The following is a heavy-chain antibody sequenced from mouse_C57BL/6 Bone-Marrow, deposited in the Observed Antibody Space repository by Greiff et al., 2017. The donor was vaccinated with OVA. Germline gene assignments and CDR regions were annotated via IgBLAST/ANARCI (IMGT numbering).Heavy chain of an antibody. Sequence: EVKLVESGPGLVKPSQSLSLTCSVTGYSITSGYYWNWIRQFPGNKLEWMGYISYDGSNNYNPSLKNRISITRDTSKNQFFLKLNSVTTEDTATYYCARDGAGTGDYWGQGTTLTVSS. V-gene: IGHV3-6*01. CDR1: GYSITSGYY. CDR2: ISYDGSN. CDR3: ARDGAGTGDY. D-gene: IGHD4-1*01. J-gene: IGHJ2*01.